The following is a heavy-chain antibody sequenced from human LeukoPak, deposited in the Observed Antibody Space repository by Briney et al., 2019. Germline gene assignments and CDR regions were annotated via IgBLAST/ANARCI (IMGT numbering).Heavy chain of an antibody. CDR2: ISAYNGNT. V-gene: IGHV1-18*01. CDR1: GYTFTSYG. Sequence: ASVKVSCKASGYTFTSYGISWVRQAPGQGLEWMGWISAYNGNTNYAQKLQGRVTMTTDTATSTAYMELRSVRSDDTAVYYCAREGELGYYYYMDVWGKGTTVTVSS. D-gene: IGHD1-7*01. J-gene: IGHJ6*03. CDR3: AREGELGYYYYMDV.